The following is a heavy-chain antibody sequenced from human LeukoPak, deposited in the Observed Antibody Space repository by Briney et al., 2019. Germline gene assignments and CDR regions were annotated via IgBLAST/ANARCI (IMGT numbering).Heavy chain of an antibody. Sequence: PGGSLRLSCAASGFTFSSYSMNWVRQAPGKGLEWVSSISSSSSYIYYADSVEGRFTISSDNAKNSLYLQMNSLRAEDTAVYYCARDPPTTYYYDSSGYYYFSYWGQGTLVTVSS. CDR1: GFTFSSYS. V-gene: IGHV3-21*01. D-gene: IGHD3-22*01. CDR2: ISSSSSYI. J-gene: IGHJ4*02. CDR3: ARDPPTTYYYDSSGYYYFSY.